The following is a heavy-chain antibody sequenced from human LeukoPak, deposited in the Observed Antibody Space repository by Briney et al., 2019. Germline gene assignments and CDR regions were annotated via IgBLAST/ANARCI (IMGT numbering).Heavy chain of an antibody. CDR1: GDSISGSNW. V-gene: IGHV4-4*02. Sequence: SETLSLTCTVSGDSISGSNWWSWVRQPPGKGLEWIGEIYHSGRTNYNPSLKSRLTILVEKSKNQFSLKLSSVTAADTAVYYCARQSGPYHSGSGIDYWGQGTLVTVSS. J-gene: IGHJ4*02. CDR2: IYHSGRT. CDR3: ARQSGPYHSGSGIDY. D-gene: IGHD3-10*01.